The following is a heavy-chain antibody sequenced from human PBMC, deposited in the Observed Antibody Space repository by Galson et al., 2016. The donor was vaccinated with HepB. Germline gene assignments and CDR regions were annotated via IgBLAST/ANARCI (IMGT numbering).Heavy chain of an antibody. CDR3: SAGTPSYFDN. Sequence: SLRLSCAASGFAFSGYFMHWVRQAPGKGLEYITTISNSGGTTYHADSVKGRFTISRDNSKNTLHLEMHSLRNEDTGVYFCSAGTPSYFDNWGQGTLVTVSS. V-gene: IGHV3-64D*06. CDR1: GFAFSGYF. D-gene: IGHD1-7*01. J-gene: IGHJ4*02. CDR2: ISNSGGTT.